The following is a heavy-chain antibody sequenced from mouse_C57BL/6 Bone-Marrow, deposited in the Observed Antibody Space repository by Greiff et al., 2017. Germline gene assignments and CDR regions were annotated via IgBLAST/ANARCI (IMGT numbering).Heavy chain of an antibody. CDR2: IDPSDSET. CDR1: GYTFTSYW. V-gene: IGHV1-52*01. J-gene: IGHJ4*01. CDR3: AMVKYAMDY. D-gene: IGHD2-1*01. Sequence: QVQLQQPGAELVRPGSSVKLSCKASGYTFTSYWMHWVKQRPIQGLEWIGNIDPSDSETHYNQKFKDKATLTVDKSSSTAYTQLSSLTSEDSAVYYCAMVKYAMDYWGQGTSVTVSS.